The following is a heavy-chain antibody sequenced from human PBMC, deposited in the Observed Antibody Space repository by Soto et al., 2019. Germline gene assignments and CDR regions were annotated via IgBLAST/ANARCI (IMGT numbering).Heavy chain of an antibody. CDR2: VYYRGII. J-gene: IGHJ5*01. D-gene: IGHD3-3*02. V-gene: IGHV4-30-4*01. CDR1: GDPISSPDYY. Sequence: PSETRSLTWTVSGDPISSPDYYGSWIRLAPGKVLELIGYVYYRGIIYYTPAFESRVSISVDTSKNQFSLRLTSVTAADSAMYFCARVTFTPNWFDSWGQGILVTVSS. CDR3: ARVTFTPNWFDS.